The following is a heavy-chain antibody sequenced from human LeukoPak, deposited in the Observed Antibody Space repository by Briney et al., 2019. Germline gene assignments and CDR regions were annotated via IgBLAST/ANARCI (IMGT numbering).Heavy chain of an antibody. Sequence: GGSLRLSCAASGFTFSTYSMNWVRQAPGKGLEWVSFISTSSSYIYYADSVKGRFTISRDNAKNSLYLQMNSLRAEDTAVYYCARVQDSYDAFDIWGQGTMVTVSS. CDR1: GFTFSTYS. CDR3: ARVQDSYDAFDI. D-gene: IGHD2-15*01. CDR2: ISTSSSYI. V-gene: IGHV3-21*01. J-gene: IGHJ3*02.